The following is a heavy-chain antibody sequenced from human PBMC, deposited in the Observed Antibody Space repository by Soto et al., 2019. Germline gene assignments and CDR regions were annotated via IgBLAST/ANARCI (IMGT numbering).Heavy chain of an antibody. Sequence: GSLRLSCAASGFTFSNAWMSWVRQAPGKGLEWVGRIKSKTDGGTTDYAAPVKGRFTISRDDSKNTLYLQMNSLKTEDTAVYYCTTADDVLRYFDLDYWGQGTLVTVSS. D-gene: IGHD3-9*01. CDR1: GFTFSNAW. CDR3: TTADDVLRYFDLDY. CDR2: IKSKTDGGTT. V-gene: IGHV3-15*01. J-gene: IGHJ4*02.